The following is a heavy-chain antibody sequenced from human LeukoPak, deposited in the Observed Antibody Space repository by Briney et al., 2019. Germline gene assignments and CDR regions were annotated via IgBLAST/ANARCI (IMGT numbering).Heavy chain of an antibody. Sequence: GGSLRLSCTASGYTFSTYAMTWVRQAPGRGLEWVSAISGSGVNTYYAGSVKGRFAASRDNSKNTLYLQMNSLRAEDTAVYYCARGRSGYGPFDAFDLWGQGTWVTVSS. CDR1: GYTFSTYA. CDR2: ISGSGVNT. CDR3: ARGRSGYGPFDAFDL. V-gene: IGHV3-23*01. D-gene: IGHD3-22*01. J-gene: IGHJ3*01.